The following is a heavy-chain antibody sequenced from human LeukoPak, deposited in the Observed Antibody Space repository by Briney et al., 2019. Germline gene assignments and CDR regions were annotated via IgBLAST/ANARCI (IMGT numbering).Heavy chain of an antibody. CDR3: ASTPHGELYCSSTSCYIGYGMDV. J-gene: IGHJ6*02. CDR2: INTNTGNP. D-gene: IGHD2-2*02. CDR1: GYTFTSYA. Sequence: XSVKVSCKASGYTFTSYAMNWVRQAPGQGLEWMGWINTNTGNPTYAQGFTGRFVFSLDTSVSTAYLQISSLKAEDTAVYYCASTPHGELYCSSTSCYIGYGMDVWGQGTTVTVSS. V-gene: IGHV7-4-1*02.